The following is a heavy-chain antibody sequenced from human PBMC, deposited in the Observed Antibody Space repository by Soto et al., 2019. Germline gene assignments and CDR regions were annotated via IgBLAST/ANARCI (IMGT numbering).Heavy chain of an antibody. V-gene: IGHV3-49*04. CDR2: IRSNAYGGTT. J-gene: IGHJ4*02. CDR1: GFTFCDYA. Sequence: EVQLVESGGGLVQPGRSLRLSCTASGFTFCDYAMSWVRQAPGKGLEWVGFIRSNAYGGTTEYAASVKGRFTISRDDSKSIAYLQMNSLKTEDTAVYYCTRGSHYYYSSGYYYDGYWGQGTLVTVSS. D-gene: IGHD3-22*01. CDR3: TRGSHYYYSSGYYYDGY.